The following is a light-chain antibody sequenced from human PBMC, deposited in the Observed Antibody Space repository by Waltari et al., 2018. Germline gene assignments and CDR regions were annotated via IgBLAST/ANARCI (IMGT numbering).Light chain of an antibody. V-gene: IGLV2-14*03. CDR1: SGDIGDYNY. Sequence: QSALTQPASVSGSPGQSITISCTGTSGDIGDYNYVSWYQQHQGKAPKHVIYDVIKRPSGVSNRFLGSKSDITASLTISGLQTEDEGEYYCSSYSVTNTLVFGGGTKLTVL. CDR3: SSYSVTNTLV. J-gene: IGLJ2*01. CDR2: DVI.